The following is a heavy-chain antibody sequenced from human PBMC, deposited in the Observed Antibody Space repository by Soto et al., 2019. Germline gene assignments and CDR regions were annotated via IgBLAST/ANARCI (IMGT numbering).Heavy chain of an antibody. CDR2: IVVGSGNT. J-gene: IGHJ6*02. V-gene: IGHV1-58*01. Sequence: ASVKVSCKASGFTFTSSAVQWVRQARGQRLEWIGWIVVGSGNTNYAQKFQERVTITRDMSTSTAYMELSSLRSEDTAVYYCAAGGRLRLDYYYYGMDVWGQGTTVTVSS. CDR3: AAGGRLRLDYYYYGMDV. D-gene: IGHD5-12*01. CDR1: GFTFTSSA.